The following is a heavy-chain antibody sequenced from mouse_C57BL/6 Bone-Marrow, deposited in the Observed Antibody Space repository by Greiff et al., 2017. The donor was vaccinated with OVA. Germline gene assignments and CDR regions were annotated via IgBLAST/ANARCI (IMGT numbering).Heavy chain of an antibody. Sequence: QVQLQQSGAELVRPGTSVKVSCKASGYAFTNYLIEWVKQRPGQGLEWIGVINPGSGGTNYNEKFKGKATLTADKSSSTAYMQLSSLTSEDSAVYFCARSRYYGKGDYFDYWGQGTTLTVSS. CDR1: GYAFTNYL. CDR2: INPGSGGT. V-gene: IGHV1-54*01. D-gene: IGHD1-1*01. CDR3: ARSRYYGKGDYFDY. J-gene: IGHJ2*01.